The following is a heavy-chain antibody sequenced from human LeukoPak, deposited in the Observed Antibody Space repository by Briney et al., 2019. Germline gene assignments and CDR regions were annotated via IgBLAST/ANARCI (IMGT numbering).Heavy chain of an antibody. Sequence: ASVKVSCKASGYTFTGYYMHWVRQAPGQGLEWMGWINPNSGGTNYAQKFQGRVTMTRDTSISTAYMELSRLGSDDTAVYYCARPIVVVPAAIVVGWFDPWGQGTLVTVSS. CDR3: ARPIVVVPAAIVVGWFDP. J-gene: IGHJ5*02. D-gene: IGHD2-2*02. CDR1: GYTFTGYY. CDR2: INPNSGGT. V-gene: IGHV1-2*02.